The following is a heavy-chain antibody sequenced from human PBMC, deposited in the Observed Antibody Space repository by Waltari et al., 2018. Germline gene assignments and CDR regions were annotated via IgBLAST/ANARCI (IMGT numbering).Heavy chain of an antibody. CDR1: GFTFVNYA. Sequence: QVQLVESGGGVVQPGRSLRLSCAASGFTFVNYAIHWVRQAPGKGLEWVAVISYDGSNEYYADSVKVRFTISRDNFENTLYLQMNSLSPEDTAVYYCARAGTYCSGGSCYSYYYYYYIDVWGKGTTVTVSS. CDR3: ARAGTYCSGGSCYSYYYYYYIDV. V-gene: IGHV3-30*01. CDR2: ISYDGSNE. J-gene: IGHJ6*03. D-gene: IGHD2-15*01.